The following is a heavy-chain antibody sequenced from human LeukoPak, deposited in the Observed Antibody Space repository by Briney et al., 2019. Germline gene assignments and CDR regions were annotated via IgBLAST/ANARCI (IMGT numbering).Heavy chain of an antibody. Sequence: GGSLRLSCAASGFTVSSNYMSWVRQAPGKGLEWVSAISGSGGSTYYADSVKGRFTISRDNSKNTLYLQMNSLRAEDTAVYYCAKSYDYYFDYWGQGTLVTVSS. CDR2: ISGSGGST. V-gene: IGHV3-23*01. D-gene: IGHD3-22*01. J-gene: IGHJ4*02. CDR1: GFTVSSNY. CDR3: AKSYDYYFDY.